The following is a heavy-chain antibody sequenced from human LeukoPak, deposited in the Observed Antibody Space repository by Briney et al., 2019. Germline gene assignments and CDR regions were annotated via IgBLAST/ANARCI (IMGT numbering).Heavy chain of an antibody. D-gene: IGHD6-13*01. V-gene: IGHV4-34*01. Sequence: SETLSLTCAVYGGSFSGYYWSWIRQPPGKGLEWIGEINHSGSTNYNPPLKSRVTISVDTSKNQFSLKLSSVTAADTAVYYCARGRVAAAGTPRQTRVKNWFDPWGQGTLVTVSS. CDR1: GGSFSGYY. CDR2: INHSGST. CDR3: ARGRVAAAGTPRQTRVKNWFDP. J-gene: IGHJ5*02.